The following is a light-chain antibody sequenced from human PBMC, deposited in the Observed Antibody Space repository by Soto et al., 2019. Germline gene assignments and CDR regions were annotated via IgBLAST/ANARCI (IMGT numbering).Light chain of an antibody. CDR3: AAWDDSLSAYVV. CDR2: RNN. Sequence: QLVLTQPPSASGTPGQRVTISCSGSSSNIGINYVYWYQQLPGTAPKLLIYRNNQRPSGVPDRFSGSKSGTSASLAISGLRSEDEADYYCAAWDDSLSAYVVFGGGTKVTVL. CDR1: SSNIGINY. J-gene: IGLJ2*01. V-gene: IGLV1-47*01.